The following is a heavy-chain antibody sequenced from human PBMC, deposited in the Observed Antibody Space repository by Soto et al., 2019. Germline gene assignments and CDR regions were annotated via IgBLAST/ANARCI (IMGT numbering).Heavy chain of an antibody. Sequence: EVQLLESGGGLVQPGGSLRLSCAASGFTFSSYVMSWVRQAPGEGLEWVSAISGSGGSTYYADSVKGRFTISRDNSKNTLYLQMNSLRAEDTAVYYCAEANLRLARRFDYWGQGTLVTVSP. CDR2: ISGSGGST. CDR1: GFTFSSYV. V-gene: IGHV3-23*01. CDR3: AEANLRLARRFDY. J-gene: IGHJ4*02. D-gene: IGHD6-25*01.